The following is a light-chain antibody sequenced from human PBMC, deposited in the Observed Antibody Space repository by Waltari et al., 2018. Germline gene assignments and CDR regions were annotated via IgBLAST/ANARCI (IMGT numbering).Light chain of an antibody. CDR3: MQATQFPRT. Sequence: VMTQTPLASPVTLGQATSISCCSSQSLVHSDVNKYLNWRQQRPGQPPRLLIYKLSKRFSGVPDRFSGSGAGTDFTLKISRVEAEDVGIYYCMQATQFPRTFGQGTKVEIK. V-gene: IGKV2-24*01. CDR2: KLS. J-gene: IGKJ1*01. CDR1: QSLVHSDVNKY.